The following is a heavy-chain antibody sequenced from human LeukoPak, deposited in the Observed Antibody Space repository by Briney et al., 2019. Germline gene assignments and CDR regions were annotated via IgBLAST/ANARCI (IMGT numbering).Heavy chain of an antibody. Sequence: GASVKVSCKASGYTFTSYYMHWVRQAPGQGLEWMGIINPSGGSTSYAQKFQGRVTMTRDTSTSTVYMELSSLRSEDTAVYYCATVAGTLLYMDVWGKGTTVTVSS. CDR1: GYTFTSYY. V-gene: IGHV1-46*01. J-gene: IGHJ6*03. D-gene: IGHD6-19*01. CDR3: ATVAGTLLYMDV. CDR2: INPSGGST.